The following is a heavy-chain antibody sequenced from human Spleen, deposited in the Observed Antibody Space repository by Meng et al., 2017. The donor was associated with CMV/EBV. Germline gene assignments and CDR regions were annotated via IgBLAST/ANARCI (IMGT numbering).Heavy chain of an antibody. CDR1: GFTFTTYA. J-gene: IGHJ4*02. D-gene: IGHD5-18*01. CDR2: IYIGAGNT. CDR3: ATQRLIYGISYGFYFDC. Sequence: GGSLRLSCAASGFTFTTYAMSWVRQAPGKGLEWVAVIYIGAGNTYYADSVKGRFTISRDNSNNTLYLQINSLRAEDTAVYYCATQRLIYGISYGFYFDCWGQGTLVTVSS. V-gene: IGHV3-23*03.